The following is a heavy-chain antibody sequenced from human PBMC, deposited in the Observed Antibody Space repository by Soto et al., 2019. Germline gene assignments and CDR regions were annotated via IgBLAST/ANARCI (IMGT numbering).Heavy chain of an antibody. CDR2: IIPIFGIA. J-gene: IGHJ1*01. CDR1: GGSFRSNA. CDR3: ARVGEYCGGACPQYFQH. Sequence: QVQPVQSGAEVKKPGSSVKISCKASGGSFRSNALSWVRQAPGQGLEWMGRIIPIFGIANYAQRFQGRVTITADQSTGTAYMELSSLRSEDTAVYYCARVGEYCGGACPQYFQHWGQGTLVTVSS. D-gene: IGHD2-21*02. V-gene: IGHV1-69*04.